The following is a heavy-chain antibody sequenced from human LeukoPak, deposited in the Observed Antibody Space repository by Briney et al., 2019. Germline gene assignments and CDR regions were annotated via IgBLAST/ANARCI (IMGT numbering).Heavy chain of an antibody. CDR1: GFTFSNYW. V-gene: IGHV3-7*01. J-gene: IGHJ4*02. CDR2: IKQDGSEK. D-gene: IGHD3-22*01. CDR3: ARVIRDYYDSSGYYYWEGFDF. Sequence: GGSLRLSCAASGFTFSNYWMTWVRQAPGKGLEWVANIKQDGSEKYYVDSVRGRFTISRDNAKNSLYVQMNSLRAEDTAAYYCARVIRDYYDSSGYYYWEGFDFWGQGALVTVSS.